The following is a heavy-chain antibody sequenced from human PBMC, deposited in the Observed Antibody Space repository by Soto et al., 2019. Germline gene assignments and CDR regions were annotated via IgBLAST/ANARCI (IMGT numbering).Heavy chain of an antibody. CDR3: ARLRNSDRY. CDR2: INHRGTT. V-gene: IGHV4-39*07. J-gene: IGHJ4*02. CDR1: GGSVSSSSYC. Sequence: SETLSLTCTVSGGSVSSSSYCWTWIRQSPGKGLEWIGEINHRGTTNYNPSLKSRVTISVDTSKNQFSLNLNSVTAADTAVYYCARLRNSDRYWGQGTQVTVSS. D-gene: IGHD3-22*01.